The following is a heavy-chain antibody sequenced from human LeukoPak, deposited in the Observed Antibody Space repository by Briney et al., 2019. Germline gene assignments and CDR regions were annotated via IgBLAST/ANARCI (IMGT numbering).Heavy chain of an antibody. Sequence: PGGSLRLSCAASGFNFSNYAMTWVRQAPGKGLEWVSTVNSNDRPYYADSVKGRFTISGDNSKNTLYLQMNTLRVEDTALYYCAKARAAVVEAAINYWGQGILVTVSP. D-gene: IGHD2-15*01. J-gene: IGHJ4*02. CDR1: GFNFSNYA. CDR2: VNSNDRP. V-gene: IGHV3-23*01. CDR3: AKARAAVVEAAINY.